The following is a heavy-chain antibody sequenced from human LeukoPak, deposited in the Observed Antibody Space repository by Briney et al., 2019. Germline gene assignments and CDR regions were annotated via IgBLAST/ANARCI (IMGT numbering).Heavy chain of an antibody. CDR2: IYYSGST. J-gene: IGHJ4*02. CDR1: GGSISSYY. Sequence: SDTLSLTCTVSGGSISSYYWSWIRQPTGKGLEWIGYIYYSGSTNYNPSLKSRVTISVDTSKNQFSLKLSSVTAADTAVYYCARFVRGAYYFDYWGQGTLVTVSS. D-gene: IGHD3-10*01. V-gene: IGHV4-59*08. CDR3: ARFVRGAYYFDY.